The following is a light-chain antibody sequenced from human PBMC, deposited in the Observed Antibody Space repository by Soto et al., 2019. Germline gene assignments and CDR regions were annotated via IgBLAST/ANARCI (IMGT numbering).Light chain of an antibody. CDR1: SSNIGSKT. CDR3: AAWDDSLNGVV. V-gene: IGLV1-44*01. Sequence: QSVLTQPPSASGTPGQRVTISCSGSSSNIGSKTVNWYQQLPGTAPKLLIYSNNQRPSGVPDRFSGSKSGTSASLAISGLPSEDEADYYCAAWDDSLNGVVFCGGTKLTVL. CDR2: SNN. J-gene: IGLJ2*01.